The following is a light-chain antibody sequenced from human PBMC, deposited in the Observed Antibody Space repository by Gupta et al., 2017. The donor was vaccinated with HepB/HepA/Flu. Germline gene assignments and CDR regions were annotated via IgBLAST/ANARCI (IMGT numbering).Light chain of an antibody. CDR2: ASS. J-gene: IGKJ2*04. CDR1: QSINTY. CDR3: QQTYKLPCS. Sequence: DIQMTQSPSSLSASVGDRLTITCRASQSINTYLSWYQYKPGSAPRLLIYASSTLQTGVPSRFTGSGSGTDFTLNITSLQPEDFATYYRQQTYKLPCSFGQGTKLEIK. V-gene: IGKV1-39*01.